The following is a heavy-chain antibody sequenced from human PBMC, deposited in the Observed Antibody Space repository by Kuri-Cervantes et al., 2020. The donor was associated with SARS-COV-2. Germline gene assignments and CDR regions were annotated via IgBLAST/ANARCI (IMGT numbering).Heavy chain of an antibody. CDR3: ARMGHTEAGDAFHI. CDR1: GGSISSHY. D-gene: IGHD1-26*01. CDR2: IYYSGST. J-gene: IGHJ3*02. V-gene: IGHV4-59*11. Sequence: SETLSLTCTVSGGSISSHYWSWIRQPPGKGLEWIGYIYYSGSTNYNPSLKSRVTISVDTSKNQFSLKLSSVTAADTAMYYCARMGHTEAGDAFHIWGQGTMVTVSS.